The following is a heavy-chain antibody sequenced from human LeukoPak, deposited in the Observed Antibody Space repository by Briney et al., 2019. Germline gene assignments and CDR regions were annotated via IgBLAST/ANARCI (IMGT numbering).Heavy chain of an antibody. J-gene: IGHJ4*02. CDR2: ISYDGSNK. V-gene: IGHV3-30-3*01. D-gene: IGHD5-24*01. CDR3: ARAELMATITYFDY. CDR1: GFTFSSYA. Sequence: GRSLRLSCAASGFTFSSYAMHWVRQAPGKGLEWVAVISYDGSNKYYADSVKGRFTISRDNAKNSLYLQMNSLRAEDTAVYYCARAELMATITYFDYWGQGTLVTVSS.